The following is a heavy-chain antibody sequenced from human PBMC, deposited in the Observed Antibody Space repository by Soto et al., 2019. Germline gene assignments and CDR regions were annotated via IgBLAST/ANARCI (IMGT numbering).Heavy chain of an antibody. CDR2: MNPNSGNT. Sequence: QVQLVQSGAEVKKPGASVKVSCKASGYTFTSYDINWVRQATGQGPEWMGWMNPNSGNTGYAQKFHCRVTNTKKTSISTAYMDLSSTKSEDTAVYYCAKVGYSYGSYYYYGMDVWGQGTTVTVSS. J-gene: IGHJ6*02. D-gene: IGHD5-18*01. V-gene: IGHV1-8*01. CDR1: GYTFTSYD. CDR3: AKVGYSYGSYYYYGMDV.